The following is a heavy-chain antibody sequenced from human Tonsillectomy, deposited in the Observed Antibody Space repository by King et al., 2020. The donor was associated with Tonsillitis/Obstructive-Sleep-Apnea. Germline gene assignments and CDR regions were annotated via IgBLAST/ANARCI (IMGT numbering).Heavy chain of an antibody. CDR3: ARGLHYYGSGSYRP. CDR2: INHSGST. D-gene: IGHD3-10*01. J-gene: IGHJ5*02. V-gene: IGHV4-34*01. CDR1: GGSFSGYY. Sequence: VQLQQWGAGLLKPSETLSLTCAVYGGSFSGYYWSWIRRPPGKGLEWIGEINHSGSTNYNPSLKSRVTISVDTSKNQFSLKLSSVTAADTAVYYCARGLHYYGSGSYRPWGQGTLVTVSS.